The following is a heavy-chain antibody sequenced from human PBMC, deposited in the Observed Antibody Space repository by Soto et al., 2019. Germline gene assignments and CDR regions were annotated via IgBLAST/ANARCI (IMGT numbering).Heavy chain of an antibody. V-gene: IGHV1-46*01. Sequence: XSVKVSCKASGYTFTWYYMHWVRQAPGQGLEWMGVINPSGGTTNYAQKFQGRVTMTRDTSTSTVYMELSSLRSEDTAVYYCARGLSLNWFDPWGQGTLVTVSS. CDR1: GYTFTWYY. J-gene: IGHJ5*02. CDR2: INPSGGTT. CDR3: ARGLSLNWFDP. D-gene: IGHD3-16*01.